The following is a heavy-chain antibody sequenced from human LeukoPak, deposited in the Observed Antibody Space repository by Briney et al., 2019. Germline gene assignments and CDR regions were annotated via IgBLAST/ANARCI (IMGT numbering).Heavy chain of an antibody. CDR2: VYGDGTT. CDR1: GYSIGTGYY. J-gene: IGHJ5*02. Sequence: KPSETLSLTCSVSGYSIGTGYYWGWVRQPPGKGLQWIGSVYGDGTTFYNPSLKSRLTLSIDTSKNQFSLKLTSMTAADTAVYYCARPNTWITEGFDHWGQGALVTVSS. CDR3: ARPNTWITEGFDH. V-gene: IGHV4-38-2*01. D-gene: IGHD3-16*01.